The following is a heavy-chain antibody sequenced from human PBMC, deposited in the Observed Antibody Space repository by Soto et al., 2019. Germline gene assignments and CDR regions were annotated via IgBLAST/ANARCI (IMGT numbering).Heavy chain of an antibody. D-gene: IGHD3-3*01. CDR2: IIPIFGTA. CDR3: ARDSLREIFGVVGMFDP. J-gene: IGHJ5*02. V-gene: IGHV1-69*13. CDR1: GGTFSSYA. Sequence: GASVKVSCKASGGTFSSYAISWVRQAPGQGLEWMGGIIPIFGTANYAQKFQGRVTITADESTSTAYMELSSLRSEDTAVYYCARDSLREIFGVVGMFDPWGQGTLVTVSS.